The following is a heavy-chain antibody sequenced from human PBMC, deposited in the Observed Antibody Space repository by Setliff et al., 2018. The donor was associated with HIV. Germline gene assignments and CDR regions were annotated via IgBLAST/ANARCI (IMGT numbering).Heavy chain of an antibody. V-gene: IGHV3-48*02. D-gene: IGHD3-10*01. CDR2: IGSSNHGI. Sequence: LGESLKISCAASGFNFKTYGMTWVRQAPGKGLDWVAHIGSSNHGIHYTASVQGRFTVSRDNANNLLFLQMNNLRDEDTAVYYCASFYGDYGYWGHGTQVTVSS. CDR1: GFNFKTYG. J-gene: IGHJ4*01. CDR3: ASFYGDYGY.